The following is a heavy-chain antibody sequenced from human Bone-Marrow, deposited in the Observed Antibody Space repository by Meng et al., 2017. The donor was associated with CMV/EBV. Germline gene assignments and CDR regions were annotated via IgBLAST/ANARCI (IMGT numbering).Heavy chain of an antibody. Sequence: SVKVSCKASGGTFSSYAISWVRQAPGQGLEWMGGIIPIFGTANYAQKFQGRVTMTRDTSISTAYMELSRLRSDDTAVYYCARSIYGGYCSSTSCYNLLDYWGQGTLVTVSS. CDR1: GGTFSSYA. D-gene: IGHD2-2*02. J-gene: IGHJ4*02. CDR2: IIPIFGTA. CDR3: ARSIYGGYCSSTSCYNLLDY. V-gene: IGHV1-69*05.